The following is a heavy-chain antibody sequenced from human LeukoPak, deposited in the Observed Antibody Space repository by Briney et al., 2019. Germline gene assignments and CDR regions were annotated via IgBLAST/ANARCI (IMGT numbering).Heavy chain of an antibody. V-gene: IGHV3-21*01. CDR2: ISSSSSYI. CDR1: GFTFSSYS. J-gene: IGHJ3*02. D-gene: IGHD6-19*01. Sequence: TGGSLRLSCAASGFTFSSYSMNWVRQAPGKGLEWVSSISSSSSYIYYADSVKGRFTISRDNAKNSLYLQMNSLRAEDTAVYYCARDYRWAVAGWAFDIWGQGTMVTVSS. CDR3: ARDYRWAVAGWAFDI.